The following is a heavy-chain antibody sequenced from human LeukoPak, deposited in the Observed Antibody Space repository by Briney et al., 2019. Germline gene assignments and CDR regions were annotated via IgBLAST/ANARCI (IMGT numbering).Heavy chain of an antibody. CDR2: IYHSGST. V-gene: IGHV4-30-2*01. Sequence: SQTLSLTCTVSGGSISSGDYYWSWIRQPPGKGLEWIGYIYHSGSTYYNPSLKSRVTISVDRSKNQFSLKLSSVTAADTAVYYCARGRTGDILTGLVSLDYWGQGTLVTVSS. CDR1: GGSISSGDYY. CDR3: ARGRTGDILTGLVSLDY. D-gene: IGHD3-9*01. J-gene: IGHJ4*02.